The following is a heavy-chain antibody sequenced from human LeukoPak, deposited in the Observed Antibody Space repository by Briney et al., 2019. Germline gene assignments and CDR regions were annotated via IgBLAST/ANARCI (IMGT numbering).Heavy chain of an antibody. CDR2: TYFRSQWYN. Sequence: SQTLSLTCAISGDSVSSNGAAWNWIRQSPSRGLEWLGRTYFRSQWYNGYALSVKGRITINPDTSKNQFSLQLKSVTPEDTAVYYCARDNSSEWLADCGMDVWGQGTTVTVSS. V-gene: IGHV6-1*01. D-gene: IGHD6-19*01. CDR1: GDSVSSNGAA. J-gene: IGHJ6*02. CDR3: ARDNSSEWLADCGMDV.